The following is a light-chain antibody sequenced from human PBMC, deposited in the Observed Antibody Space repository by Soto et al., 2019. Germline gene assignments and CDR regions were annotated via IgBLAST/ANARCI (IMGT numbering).Light chain of an antibody. CDR2: DAS. Sequence: EVVLTQSPATLSLSPGERATLSCRASQSVRSNLAWYQHKPGQPPRLLIYDASNRATGIPGRFRGSGSGTDFTLTISNLEPEVFAVYYCQQRDTWPWTFGQGAKVEIK. J-gene: IGKJ1*01. CDR1: QSVRSN. CDR3: QQRDTWPWT. V-gene: IGKV3-11*01.